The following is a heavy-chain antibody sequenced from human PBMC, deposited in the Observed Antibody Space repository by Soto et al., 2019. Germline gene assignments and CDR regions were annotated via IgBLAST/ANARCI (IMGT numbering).Heavy chain of an antibody. CDR2: IYTSGST. CDR1: GGSISRHY. Sequence: SETLSLTCXVSGGSISRHYWSWIRQPAGKGLEWIGRIYTSGSTNHNPSLKSRVTMSVDTSKNQSSLRLNSVTAADTAVYYCAIEGYSYGMAFDPWGQGTLVTVSS. V-gene: IGHV4-4*07. J-gene: IGHJ5*02. CDR3: AIEGYSYGMAFDP. D-gene: IGHD5-18*01.